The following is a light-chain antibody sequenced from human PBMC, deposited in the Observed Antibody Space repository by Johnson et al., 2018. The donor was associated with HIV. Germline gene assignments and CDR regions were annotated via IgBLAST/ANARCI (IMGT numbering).Light chain of an antibody. V-gene: IGLV1-51*01. CDR2: DNN. Sequence: QSVLTQPPSVSAAPGQKVTISCSGSSSNIGNNYVSWYQQLPGRAPKLLIYDNNKRPSGIPDRFSGSKSGTSAPLDITGLQPGDEADYYCGTWDSSLLFGFFGTGTKVTVL. J-gene: IGLJ1*01. CDR3: GTWDSSLLFGF. CDR1: SSNIGNNY.